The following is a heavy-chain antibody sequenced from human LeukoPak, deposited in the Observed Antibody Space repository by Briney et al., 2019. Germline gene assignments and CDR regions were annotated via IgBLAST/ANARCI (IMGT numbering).Heavy chain of an antibody. CDR3: ARESRDRTGYLDYFDY. CDR1: GFTFSSYS. CDR2: ISSSSSTI. Sequence: GGSLRLPCAASGFTFSSYSMKWVRQAPGKGLEWVSYISSSSSTIYYADSVKGRFTISRDNAKNSLYLELNSLRAEDTAVYYCARESRDRTGYLDYFDYWGQGTLATVSS. J-gene: IGHJ4*02. V-gene: IGHV3-48*04. D-gene: IGHD3-22*01.